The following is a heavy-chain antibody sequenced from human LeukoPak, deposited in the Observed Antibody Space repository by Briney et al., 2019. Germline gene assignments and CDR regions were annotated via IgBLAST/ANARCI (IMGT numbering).Heavy chain of an antibody. CDR2: MNPNSGNT. CDR1: GYTFTSYD. CDR3: AKRGFRYGDFDY. D-gene: IGHD5-18*01. Sequence: GASVKVSCKASGYTFTSYDINWVRQASGQGLEWMGWMNPNSGNTGYAQKFQGRVTMTRNTSISTAYKELSSLRSEDTAVYYCAKRGFRYGDFDYWGQGTLVTVSS. J-gene: IGHJ4*02. V-gene: IGHV1-8*01.